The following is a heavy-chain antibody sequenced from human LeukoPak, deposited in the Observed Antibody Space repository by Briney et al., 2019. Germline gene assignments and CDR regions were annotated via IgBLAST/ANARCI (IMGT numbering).Heavy chain of an antibody. J-gene: IGHJ3*02. CDR2: INPSGGRT. V-gene: IGHV1-46*01. D-gene: IGHD1-7*01. CDR1: GYTFTNYY. Sequence: ASVKVSCKTSGYTFTNYYMHWVRQAPGQGLEWMGIINPSGGRTSYARKFRGRVTMTRDTSTSIVYMELSSLRSEDTAVYYCAREGTRGSTHAFDIWGQGTIVTVSS. CDR3: AREGTRGSTHAFDI.